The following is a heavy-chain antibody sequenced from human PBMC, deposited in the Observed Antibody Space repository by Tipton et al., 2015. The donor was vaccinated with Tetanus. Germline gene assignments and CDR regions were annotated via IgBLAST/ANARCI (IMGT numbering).Heavy chain of an antibody. Sequence: AGLVKPSETLSLTCAVSGGSFTDFYWSWIRQAPGKGLEWIGEIYHSGTTNYNPSLKSRVTMSVDNSKNQFSLKLDSVTAADTAVYYCARESITIFGVVSIDYWGQGTLVTVSS. V-gene: IGHV4-34*01. CDR2: IYHSGTT. D-gene: IGHD3-3*01. CDR1: GGSFTDFY. CDR3: ARESITIFGVVSIDY. J-gene: IGHJ4*02.